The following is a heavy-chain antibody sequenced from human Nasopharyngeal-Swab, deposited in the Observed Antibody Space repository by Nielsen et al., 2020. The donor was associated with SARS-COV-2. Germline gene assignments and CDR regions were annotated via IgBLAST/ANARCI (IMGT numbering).Heavy chain of an antibody. Sequence: SETLSLTCAVYSGSFSGYYWSWIRQPPGKGLEWIGEINHSGSTNYNPSLKSRVTISVDTSKNQFSLKLSSVTAADTAVYYCARQARTYYYDNSGYYFDYWGQGTLVTVSS. V-gene: IGHV4-34*01. D-gene: IGHD3-22*01. CDR2: INHSGST. CDR1: SGSFSGYY. J-gene: IGHJ4*02. CDR3: ARQARTYYYDNSGYYFDY.